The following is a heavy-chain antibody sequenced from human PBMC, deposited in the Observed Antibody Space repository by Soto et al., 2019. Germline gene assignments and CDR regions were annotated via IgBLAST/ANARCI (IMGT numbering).Heavy chain of an antibody. CDR2: IYYSGST. CDR3: ASSGYSYG. CDR1: GGSISSSSYY. Sequence: QLQLQESGPGLVKPSETLSLTCTVSGGSISSSSYYWGWIRQPPGKGLEWIGSIYYSGSTYYNPSXXSXVXXPVDTSKNQFSLKLSSVTAADTAVYYCASSGYSYGWGQGTLVTVSS. J-gene: IGHJ4*02. D-gene: IGHD5-18*01. V-gene: IGHV4-39*01.